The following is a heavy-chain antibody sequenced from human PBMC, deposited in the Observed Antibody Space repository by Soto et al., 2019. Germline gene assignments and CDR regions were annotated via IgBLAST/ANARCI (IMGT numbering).Heavy chain of an antibody. CDR1: GFTFSDYY. D-gene: IGHD2-8*01. CDR2: ISSSSSYT. Sequence: AGSLRLACAASGFTFSDYYMSWIRQAPGKGLEWVSYISSSSSYTNYADSVKGRFTISRDNAKNSLYLQMNSLRAEDTAVYYCARVKYCTNGVCYLNYFDYWGQGTLVTVSS. J-gene: IGHJ4*02. V-gene: IGHV3-11*06. CDR3: ARVKYCTNGVCYLNYFDY.